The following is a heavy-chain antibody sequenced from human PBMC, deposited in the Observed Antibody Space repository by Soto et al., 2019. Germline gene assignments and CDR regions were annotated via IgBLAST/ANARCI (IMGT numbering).Heavy chain of an antibody. Sequence: PSETLSLTCTVSGGSISSDSYYWGWIRQSPEKGLEWIASISYSGSTYYNPTLKSRLIISVDTSKSQFSLKLSSVTAADTAVYYCARVNIVLVPAARPHWFDPWGQGTLVT. CDR1: GGSISSDSYY. J-gene: IGHJ5*02. CDR3: ARVNIVLVPAARPHWFDP. CDR2: ISYSGST. V-gene: IGHV4-39*07. D-gene: IGHD2-2*01.